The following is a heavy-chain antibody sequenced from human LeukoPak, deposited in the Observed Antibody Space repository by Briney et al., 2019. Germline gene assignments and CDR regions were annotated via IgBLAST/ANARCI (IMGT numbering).Heavy chain of an antibody. V-gene: IGHV3-23*01. Sequence: GGSLRLSCAASGFTFSSYPMTWVRQAPGKGLEWVSGISGTSGSTYYADSVKGRCTISRDNSNNTLYLLMDSLRAVDTAVYYCAKATSGWSPPDYWGQGTLVTVSS. J-gene: IGHJ4*02. CDR2: ISGTSGST. CDR3: AKATSGWSPPDY. D-gene: IGHD6-19*01. CDR1: GFTFSSYP.